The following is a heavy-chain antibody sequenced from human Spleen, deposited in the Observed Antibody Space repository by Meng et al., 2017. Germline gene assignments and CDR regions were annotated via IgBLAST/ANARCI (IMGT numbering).Heavy chain of an antibody. CDR3: ARGPTTMAHDFDY. CDR2: INHSGST. V-gene: IGHV4-34*01. CDR1: GGSFRDYY. D-gene: IGHD4-11*01. Sequence: AGSVKPSATLSRSCGVSGGSFRDYYWSWSRQPPGQWLEWIGEINHSGSTNYNPYLDSRTTISVDTTQNNLSLKLSSVTAADSAVYYCARGPTTMAHDFDYWGQGTLVTVSS. J-gene: IGHJ4*02.